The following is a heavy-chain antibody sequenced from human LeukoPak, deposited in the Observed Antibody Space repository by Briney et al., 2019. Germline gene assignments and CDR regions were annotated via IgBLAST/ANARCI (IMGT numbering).Heavy chain of an antibody. CDR3: AKDEYSGYGSFDY. D-gene: IGHD5-12*01. CDR2: ISEGST. V-gene: IGHV3-23*01. Sequence: QPGGSLRLSCAVSGFTFSSYAVRWVRQAPGRGLEWVSAISEGSTYYADSVKGRFTISRDNSKNTLYLQMNSLRAEDTAVYYCAKDEYSGYGSFDYWGQGTLVTVSS. CDR1: GFTFSSYA. J-gene: IGHJ4*02.